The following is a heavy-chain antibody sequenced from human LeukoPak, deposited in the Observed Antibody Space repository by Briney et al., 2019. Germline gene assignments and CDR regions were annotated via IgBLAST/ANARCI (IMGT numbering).Heavy chain of an antibody. V-gene: IGHV3-9*01. CDR1: GFTFDDYA. D-gene: IGHD5-18*01. CDR3: ARGERGYSYGWGYYFDY. Sequence: GGSLRLSCAASGFTFDDYAMHWVRQAPGKGLEWVSGISWNSGSIGYADSVKGRFTISRDNAKNSLYLQMNSLRAEDTAVYYCARGERGYSYGWGYYFDYWGQGTLVTVSS. J-gene: IGHJ4*02. CDR2: ISWNSGSI.